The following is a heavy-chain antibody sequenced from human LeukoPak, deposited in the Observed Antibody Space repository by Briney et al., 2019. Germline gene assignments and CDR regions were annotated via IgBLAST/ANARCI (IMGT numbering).Heavy chain of an antibody. D-gene: IGHD2-2*01. V-gene: IGHV4-39*01. CDR2: IYYSGST. Sequence: GSLRLSCAASGFTFSSYSMNWVRQAPGKGLEWIGSIYYSGSTYYNPSLKSRVTISVDTSKNQFSLKLSSVTAADTAVYYCARHAGSTSSWFDPWGQGTLVTVSS. CDR3: ARHAGSTSSWFDP. J-gene: IGHJ5*02. CDR1: GFTFSSYSMN.